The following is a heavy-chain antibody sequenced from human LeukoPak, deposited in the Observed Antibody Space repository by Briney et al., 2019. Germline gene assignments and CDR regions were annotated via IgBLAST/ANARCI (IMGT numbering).Heavy chain of an antibody. CDR1: GYTFTGYY. CDR3: AREGYSYGYGY. Sequence: ASVKVSCKASGYTFTGYYMHWVRQAPGQGLEWMGWINPNSGGTNYARKFQGRVTMTRDTSISTAYMELSRLRSDDTAVYYCAREGYSYGYGYWGQGTLVTVSS. CDR2: INPNSGGT. D-gene: IGHD5-18*01. V-gene: IGHV1-2*02. J-gene: IGHJ4*02.